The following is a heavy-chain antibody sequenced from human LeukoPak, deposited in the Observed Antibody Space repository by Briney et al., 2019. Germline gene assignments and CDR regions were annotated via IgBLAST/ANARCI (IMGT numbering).Heavy chain of an antibody. V-gene: IGHV4-59*08. CDR3: ARRGFCSGGTCLTFDL. D-gene: IGHD2-15*01. Sequence: SETLSLTCTVSGGSISSSYWSWIRQPPGKGLEWIGYIYYSGTTNYNPSLKSRLTISVDTSKNQFSLKLGSVTAADTAVYYCARRGFCSGGTCLTFDLWGQGTLVTVSS. CDR2: IYYSGTT. CDR1: GGSISSSY. J-gene: IGHJ4*02.